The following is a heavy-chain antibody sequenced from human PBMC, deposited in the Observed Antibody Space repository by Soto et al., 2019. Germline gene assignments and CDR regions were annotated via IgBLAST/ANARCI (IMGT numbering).Heavy chain of an antibody. CDR2: ISGGGGSS. D-gene: IGHD2-21*02. V-gene: IGHV3-23*01. CDR1: GFTFSNYA. J-gene: IGHJ4*02. CDR3: AHHWCVDCHSVIFY. Sequence: EVQLLESGGGLVQPGGSLRLSCAASGFTFSNYALSWVRQAPGKGLEWVSGISGGGGSSYYADSVKGRFTISRDNSKNTLYIQMNSLRAEDTAVYYCAHHWCVDCHSVIFYWGQGTLVIVYS.